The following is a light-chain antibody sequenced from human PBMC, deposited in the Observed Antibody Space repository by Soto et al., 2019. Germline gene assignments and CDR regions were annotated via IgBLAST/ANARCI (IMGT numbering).Light chain of an antibody. CDR1: RSLDSGQ. CDR2: DAF. V-gene: IGKV3-20*01. J-gene: IGKJ5*01. Sequence: EIVLTHSPGTLSLSPGESATLSCRASRSLDSGQLAWYQQKVGRAPRLLIHDAFMRATGIPDRFSGSGSGTDFTLTIARLEPEDFAVYYCQQYGDSPRTFGQGTRLEIK. CDR3: QQYGDSPRT.